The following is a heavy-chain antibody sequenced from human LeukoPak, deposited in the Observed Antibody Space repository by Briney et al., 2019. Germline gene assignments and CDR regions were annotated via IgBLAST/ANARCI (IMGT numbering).Heavy chain of an antibody. D-gene: IGHD2-15*01. CDR3: ARDHGYCSGGSCYYGMDV. Sequence: GGSLRLSCAASGFTFSSYSRNWVRQAPGKGLEWVSSISSSSSYIYYADSVKGRFTISRDNAKNSLYLQMNSLRAEDTAVYYCARDHGYCSGGSCYYGMDVWGQGTTVTVSS. V-gene: IGHV3-21*01. CDR1: GFTFSSYS. J-gene: IGHJ6*02. CDR2: ISSSSSYI.